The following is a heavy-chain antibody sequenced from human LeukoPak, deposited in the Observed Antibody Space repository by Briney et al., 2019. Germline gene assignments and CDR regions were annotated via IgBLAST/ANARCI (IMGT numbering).Heavy chain of an antibody. D-gene: IGHD6-6*01. CDR2: ISPTGSTT. CDR1: GFSFSGHW. Sequence: GGSLRLSCTASGFSFSGHWMHWARQLPGKGLVWVSRISPTGSTTSYADSVKGRFTVSRDNAKNTLYLQVNNLRAEDTAVYYCSRGPNSNWSGLDFWGQGTLLTVSS. CDR3: SRGPNSNWSGLDF. J-gene: IGHJ4*02. V-gene: IGHV3-74*01.